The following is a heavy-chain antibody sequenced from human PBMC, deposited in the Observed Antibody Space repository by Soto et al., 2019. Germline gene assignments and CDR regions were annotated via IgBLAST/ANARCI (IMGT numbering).Heavy chain of an antibody. Sequence: ASVKVSCKGSGYTFTGYNRHWVRQAPGQGLEWMGIINPSGGSTSYAQKFQGRVTMTRDTSTSTVYMELSSLRSEDTAVYYCARESNPETDYDYVWGSNGWFDPWGQGTLVTVS. V-gene: IGHV1-46*01. CDR1: GYTFTGYN. CDR3: ARESNPETDYDYVWGSNGWFDP. D-gene: IGHD3-16*01. J-gene: IGHJ5*02. CDR2: INPSGGST.